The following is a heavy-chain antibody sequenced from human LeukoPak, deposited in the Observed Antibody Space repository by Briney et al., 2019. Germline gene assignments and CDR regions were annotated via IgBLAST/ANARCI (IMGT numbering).Heavy chain of an antibody. CDR1: GFTFSSYA. V-gene: IGHV3-30*04. CDR2: ISYDGSNK. D-gene: IGHD1-14*01. Sequence: PGGSLRLSCAASGFTFSSYAMHWVRQAPGKGLEWVAVISYDGSNKYYADSVKGRFTISRDNSKNTLYLQMNSLRAEDTAVYYCAKVLPEHYYYYGMDVWGQGTTVTVSS. CDR3: AKVLPEHYYYYGMDV. J-gene: IGHJ6*02.